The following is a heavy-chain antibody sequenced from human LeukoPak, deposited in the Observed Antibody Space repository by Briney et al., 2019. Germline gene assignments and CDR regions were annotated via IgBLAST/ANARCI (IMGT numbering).Heavy chain of an antibody. J-gene: IGHJ4*02. CDR2: IYYSGST. D-gene: IGHD1-14*01. V-gene: IGHV4-39*01. CDR3: ARQYIPGVFDY. CDR1: GDSISSSSYY. Sequence: KPSETLSLTCTVSGDSISSSSYYWGWIRQPPGKGLEWIGSIYYSGSTYYNPSLKSRVTISVDTSKNQFSLKLSSVTAADTAVYYCARQYIPGVFDYWGQGTLVTVSS.